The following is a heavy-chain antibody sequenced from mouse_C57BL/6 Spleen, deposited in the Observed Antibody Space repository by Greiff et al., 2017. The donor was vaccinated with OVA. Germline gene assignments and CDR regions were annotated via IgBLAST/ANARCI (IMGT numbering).Heavy chain of an antibody. CDR2: FYPGSGSI. V-gene: IGHV1-62-2*01. Sequence: VMLVESGAELVKPGASVKLSCKASGYTFTEYTIHWVKQRSGQGLEWIGWFYPGSGSIKYNEKFKDKATLTADKSSSTVYMELSRLTSEDSAVYFCARHEGGTIYYDYDGWFAYWGQGTLVTVSA. CDR1: GYTFTEYT. CDR3: ARHEGGTIYYDYDGWFAY. D-gene: IGHD2-4*01. J-gene: IGHJ3*01.